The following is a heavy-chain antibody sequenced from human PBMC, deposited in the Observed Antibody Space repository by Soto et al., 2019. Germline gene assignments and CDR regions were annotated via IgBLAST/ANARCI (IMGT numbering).Heavy chain of an antibody. J-gene: IGHJ4*02. CDR3: ARIIADSSGYYFDY. CDR1: GFSLSTSGMC. Sequence: SGPTLVNPTQTLTLTCTFSGFSLSTSGMCVSWIRQPPGKALEWLALIDWDDDKYYSTSLKTRLTISKDTSKKQVVLTMTDMDPVDTATHCCARIIADSSGYYFDYWGQGTLVTVSS. D-gene: IGHD3-22*01. V-gene: IGHV2-70*01. CDR2: IDWDDDK.